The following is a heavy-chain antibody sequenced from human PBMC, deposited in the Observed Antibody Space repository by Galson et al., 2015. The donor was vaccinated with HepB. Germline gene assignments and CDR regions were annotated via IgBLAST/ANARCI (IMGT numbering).Heavy chain of an antibody. D-gene: IGHD5/OR15-5a*01. CDR3: AKGRLHLCSFSSPGDT. CDR1: GFSLSKYA. CDR2: VSYDGDSK. J-gene: IGHJ5*02. Sequence: SLRLSCAASGFSLSKYAMHWVRQAPGKGLEWVAVVSYDGDSKYHGDSVKGRFTISRDNSKNTLYLQMNSLRPEDTAAYYCAKGRLHLCSFSSPGDTWGPGTLVTVSS. V-gene: IGHV3-30*18.